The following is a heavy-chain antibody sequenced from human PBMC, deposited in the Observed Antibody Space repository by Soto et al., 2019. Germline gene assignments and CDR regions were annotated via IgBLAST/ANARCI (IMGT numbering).Heavy chain of an antibody. D-gene: IGHD3-10*01. CDR2: INDSGDI. J-gene: IGHJ6*03. CDR1: GGSFSGYQ. V-gene: IGHV4-34*01. CDR3: ARGLILWFGELSRRGGYYYYMDV. Sequence: QVQLQQWGAGLLKPSETLSLTCAVYGGSFSGYQWSWIRQTPGKGLEWIGGINDSGDINYNPSLKSPVPALVDSPKKQISLRLSSVTAADTAVYYCARGLILWFGELSRRGGYYYYMDVWGKGTTVTVSS.